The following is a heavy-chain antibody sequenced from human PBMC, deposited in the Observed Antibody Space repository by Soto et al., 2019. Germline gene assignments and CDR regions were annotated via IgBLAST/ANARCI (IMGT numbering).Heavy chain of an antibody. V-gene: IGHV4-61*01. D-gene: IGHD5-18*01. CDR2: IYYSGST. Sequence: QVQLQESGPGLVKPSETLSLTCTVSGGSVSSGSYYWSWIRQPPGKGLEWIGYIYYSGSTQYNPSLKSRVTISVDTSKNQFALKLSSVTAADTAVYYCARVVTRIYYYYYGMDVWGQGTTVTVSS. CDR3: ARVVTRIYYYYYGMDV. J-gene: IGHJ6*02. CDR1: GGSVSSGSYY.